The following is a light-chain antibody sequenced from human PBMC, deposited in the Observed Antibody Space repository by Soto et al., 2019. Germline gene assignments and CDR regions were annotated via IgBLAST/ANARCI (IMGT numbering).Light chain of an antibody. CDR1: HSVTND. J-gene: IGKJ5*01. V-gene: IGKV3-15*01. CDR3: QQYNNWPIT. CDR2: DAS. Sequence: EMVMTQSPATLSVSPGERATLSCRASHSVTNDLAWYQQKPGQAPSLLIYDASTRATGIPARFSGSGSGTEFTLSISSLQSEDFAVYYCQQYNNWPITFGQGTRLEIK.